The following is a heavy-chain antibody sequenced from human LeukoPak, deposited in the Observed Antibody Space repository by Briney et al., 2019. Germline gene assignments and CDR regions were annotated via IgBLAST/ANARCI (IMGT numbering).Heavy chain of an antibody. CDR3: AGSGYSYGYDGMDV. CDR2: INSEGSST. Sequence: GGSLRLSCAASGFTFSTYWMHWVRQGSGKGLVWVSRINSEGSSTSYADSVKGRFTISRDNAKNSLYLQMNSLRAEDTAVYYCAGSGYSYGYDGMDVWGQGTTVTVSS. J-gene: IGHJ6*02. D-gene: IGHD5-18*01. CDR1: GFTFSTYW. V-gene: IGHV3-74*01.